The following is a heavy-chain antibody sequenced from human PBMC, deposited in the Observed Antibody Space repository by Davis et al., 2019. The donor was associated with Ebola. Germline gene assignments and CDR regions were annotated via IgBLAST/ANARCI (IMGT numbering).Heavy chain of an antibody. J-gene: IGHJ4*02. CDR3: ARDPPYDQGYDY. D-gene: IGHD3-22*01. Sequence: SQTPSLPCAISGDSVSSNTAAWNWIRQSPSRGLEWLGRTYYRSKWFVDYAVSVKSRMTINSDTSKNQFSLQLSSVTPEDTAVYYCARDPPYDQGYDYWGQGILVTVSS. CDR1: GDSVSSNTAA. V-gene: IGHV6-1*01. CDR2: TYYRSKWFV.